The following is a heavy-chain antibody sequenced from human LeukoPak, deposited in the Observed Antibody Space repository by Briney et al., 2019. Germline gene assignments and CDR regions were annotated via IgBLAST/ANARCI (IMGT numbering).Heavy chain of an antibody. CDR2: IGTAGDQ. Sequence: GGSLTLSCAASGFTFSSYDMHWVRQATGKGLEWVSAIGTAGDQYYPGSVKGRFTISRENAKNSLYLQMNSLRAGDTAVYYCAREGPMGAFDIWGQGTMVTVSS. J-gene: IGHJ3*02. CDR1: GFTFSSYD. CDR3: AREGPMGAFDI. V-gene: IGHV3-13*05.